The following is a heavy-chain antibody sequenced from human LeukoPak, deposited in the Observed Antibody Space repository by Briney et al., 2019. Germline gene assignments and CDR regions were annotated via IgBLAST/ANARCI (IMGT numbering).Heavy chain of an antibody. J-gene: IGHJ3*02. CDR1: GGSIGKIDW. Sequence: SETLSLTCAVSGGSIGKIDWWSWVRQPPGKGLEWVGEIFHTGTANYNPSLKSRLTISVDTSKNQFSLRLNSVTAADTAVYYCAKDGRGAVAGAFDIWGQGTMVTVSS. CDR2: IFHTGTA. D-gene: IGHD6-19*01. V-gene: IGHV4-4*02. CDR3: AKDGRGAVAGAFDI.